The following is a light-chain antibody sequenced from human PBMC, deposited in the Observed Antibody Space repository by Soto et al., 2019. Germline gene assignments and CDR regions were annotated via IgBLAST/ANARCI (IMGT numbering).Light chain of an antibody. J-gene: IGKJ1*01. CDR3: QQYENYWT. V-gene: IGKV1-5*01. CDR1: QSISSW. Sequence: DSQMTQSRSTLSASVGRRFTISCRASQSISSWLAWYQHKPGKAPKLLIYDASNLDSGVPSRFSGSGSGTEFSLTISNLQPDDCATYYCQQYENYWTFGQGTKVDIK. CDR2: DAS.